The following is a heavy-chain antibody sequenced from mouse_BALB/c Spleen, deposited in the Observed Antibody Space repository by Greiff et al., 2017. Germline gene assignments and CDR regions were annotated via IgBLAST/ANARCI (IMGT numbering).Heavy chain of an antibody. CDR1: GYSITSGYY. D-gene: IGHD2-4*01. J-gene: IGHJ3*01. Sequence: EVKLQESGPGLVKPSQSLSLTCSVTGYSITSGYYWNWIRQFPGNKLEWMGYISYDGSNNYNPSLKNRISITRDTSKNQFFLKLNSVTTEDTATYYCARGAMITTDWFAYWGQGTLVTVSA. CDR3: ARGAMITTDWFAY. V-gene: IGHV3-6*02. CDR2: ISYDGSN.